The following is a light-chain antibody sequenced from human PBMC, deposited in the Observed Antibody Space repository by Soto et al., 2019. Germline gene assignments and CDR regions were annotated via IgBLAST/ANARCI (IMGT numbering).Light chain of an antibody. V-gene: IGLV2-14*02. CDR2: EGH. CDR1: SGYVGTYSL. CDR3: SSYTSTSTLWL. J-gene: IGLJ3*02. Sequence: QSALAQPASVSGSPGQSITISCTGASGYVGTYSLVSWYQQHPGKAPKVVIYEGHKRPSGVPDRFSGSTSVNTASLTISGLQAEDEADYYCSSYTSTSTLWLFGGGTKLTVL.